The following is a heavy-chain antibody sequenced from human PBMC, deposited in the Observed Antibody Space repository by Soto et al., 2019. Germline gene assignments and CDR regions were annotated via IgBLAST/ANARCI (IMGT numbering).Heavy chain of an antibody. CDR1: GFTFSSYS. D-gene: IGHD2-8*01. J-gene: IGHJ6*02. CDR3: AREGVNYYYYYGMDV. Sequence: GGSLRLSCAASGFTFSSYSMNWVRQAPGKGLEWVSYISSSSTIYYADSVKGRFTISRDNAKNSLYLQMNSLRDEDTAVYYCAREGVNYYYYYGMDVWGQGTTVTVSS. CDR2: ISSSSTI. V-gene: IGHV3-48*02.